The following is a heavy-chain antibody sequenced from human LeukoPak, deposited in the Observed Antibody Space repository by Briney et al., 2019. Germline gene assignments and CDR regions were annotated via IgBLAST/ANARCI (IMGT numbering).Heavy chain of an antibody. V-gene: IGHV3-53*01. Sequence: GGSLRLSCAASGFTVSSNYMSWVRQAPGKGLEWVSLTYSGGSTYFVDSVKGRFTVSRDISRNTLSLQMNNLRAEDTAVYYCARGGGKQPYYYYYLDVWGKGTTVTVSS. CDR1: GFTVSSNY. CDR3: ARGGGKQPYYYYYLDV. D-gene: IGHD1/OR15-1a*01. CDR2: TYSGGST. J-gene: IGHJ6*03.